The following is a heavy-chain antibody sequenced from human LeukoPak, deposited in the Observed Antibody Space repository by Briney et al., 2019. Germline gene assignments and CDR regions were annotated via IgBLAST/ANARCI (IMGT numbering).Heavy chain of an antibody. CDR2: IFPGDYDT. D-gene: IGHD4/OR15-4a*01. CDR3: VKSWCRGILVCPDY. J-gene: IGHJ4*02. CDR1: GYTFTNNW. V-gene: IGHV5-51*01. Sequence: GESLKISCKASGYTFTNNWIGWVRQMPGKGLEWIGRIFPGDYDTRYSPSFQGQVTITADRSINTVYLQWNSLRASDSAIYYCVKSWCRGILVCPDYWGQGTMVTVSS.